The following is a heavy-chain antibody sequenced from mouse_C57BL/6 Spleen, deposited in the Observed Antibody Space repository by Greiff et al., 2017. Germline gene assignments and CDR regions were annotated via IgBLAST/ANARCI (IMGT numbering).Heavy chain of an antibody. V-gene: IGHV1-15*01. Sequence: QVQLKESGAELVRPGASVTLSCKASGYTFPDYEMHWVKQTPVHGLEWIGAIDPDTGGPAYKQKFKGKAILPADKSSSTAYMELRSLTSEDSSVYYCTRSGQLGWYFDVWGTGTTVTVSS. CDR2: IDPDTGGP. CDR1: GYTFPDYE. D-gene: IGHD3-3*01. CDR3: TRSGQLGWYFDV. J-gene: IGHJ1*03.